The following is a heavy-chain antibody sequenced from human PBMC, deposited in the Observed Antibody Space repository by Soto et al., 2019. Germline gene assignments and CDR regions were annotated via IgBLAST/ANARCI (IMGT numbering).Heavy chain of an antibody. J-gene: IGHJ6*02. D-gene: IGHD6-13*01. Sequence: QVQLVESGGGVVQPGRSLRLSCAASGFTFSSYGMHWVRQAPGKGLEWVAVISYDGSNKYYADSVKGRFTISRDNSKNTLYLQMNSLRAEDTAVYYCAKDLAYSSSWDYYYYGMDVWGQGTTVTVSS. CDR1: GFTFSSYG. CDR3: AKDLAYSSSWDYYYYGMDV. CDR2: ISYDGSNK. V-gene: IGHV3-30*18.